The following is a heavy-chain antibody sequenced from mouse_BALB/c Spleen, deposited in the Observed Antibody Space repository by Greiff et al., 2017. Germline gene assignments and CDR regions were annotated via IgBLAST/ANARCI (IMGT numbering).Heavy chain of an antibody. CDR1: GYTFTSYV. V-gene: IGHV1-14*01. CDR2: INPYNDGT. Sequence: EVKLMESGPELVKPGASVKMSCKASGYTFTSYVMHWVKQKPGQGLEWIGYINPYNDGTKYNEKFKGKATLTSDKSSSTAYMELSSLTSEDSAVYYCAREEGAMDYWGQGTAVTVSS. J-gene: IGHJ4*01. CDR3: AREEGAMDY.